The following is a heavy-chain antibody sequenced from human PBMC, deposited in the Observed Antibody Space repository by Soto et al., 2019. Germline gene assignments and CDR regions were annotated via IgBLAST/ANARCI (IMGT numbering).Heavy chain of an antibody. Sequence: SETLSLTCAVYGGSLSGHYWSWICQPPGKGLEWIGEINHSGSTTYNPSLKSRVTISVDTSKNQFSLKLSSVTAADTAVYYCARGALFPYGRFDPGGQGSLVRGSS. CDR1: GGSLSGHY. J-gene: IGHJ5*02. D-gene: IGHD3-16*01. CDR2: INHSGST. V-gene: IGHV4-34*01. CDR3: ARGALFPYGRFDP.